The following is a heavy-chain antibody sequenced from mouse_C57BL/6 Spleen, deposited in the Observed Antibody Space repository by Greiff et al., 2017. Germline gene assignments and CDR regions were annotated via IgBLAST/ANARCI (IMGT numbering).Heavy chain of an antibody. D-gene: IGHD1-1*01. CDR2: IHPNSGST. CDR1: GYTFTSYW. Sequence: QVQLQQPGAELVKPGASVKLSCKASGYTFTSYWMHWVKQRPGQGLEWIGMIHPNSGSTNYNEKFKSKATLTVDKSSSTAYMQLSSLTSEDSAVYYCAREAGSSYARDYWGQGTSVTVSS. J-gene: IGHJ4*01. V-gene: IGHV1-64*01. CDR3: AREAGSSYARDY.